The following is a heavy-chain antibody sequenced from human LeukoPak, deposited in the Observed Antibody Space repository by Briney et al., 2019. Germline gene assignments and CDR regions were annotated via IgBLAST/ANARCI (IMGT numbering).Heavy chain of an antibody. CDR3: ARLRGLYSGTYRYQTAFEY. D-gene: IGHD1-26*01. CDR2: ISSSGSTI. Sequence: GGSLRLSCAASGFTFSNHGMNWVRQAPGKGLEWVSYISSSGSTIYYADSVKGRFTISRDNAKNTLYLQMNSLRVEDTSVYYCARLRGLYSGTYRYQTAFEYWGQGSLLTVSS. V-gene: IGHV3-48*04. CDR1: GFTFSNHG. J-gene: IGHJ4*02.